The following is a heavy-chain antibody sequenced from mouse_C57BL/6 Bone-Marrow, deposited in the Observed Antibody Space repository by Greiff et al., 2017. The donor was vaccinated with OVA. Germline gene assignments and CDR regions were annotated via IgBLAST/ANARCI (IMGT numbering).Heavy chain of an antibody. CDR1: GFTFSDYY. CDR2: ISNGGGST. D-gene: IGHD1-1*01. J-gene: IGHJ1*03. CDR3: ARNYGSSSTWYFDV. V-gene: IGHV5-12*01. Sequence: EVKLMESGGGLVQPGGSLKLSCAASGFTFSDYYMYWVRQTPEKRLEWVAYISNGGGSTYYPDTVKGRFTISRDNAKNTLYLQMSRLKSEDTAMYYCARNYGSSSTWYFDVWGTGTTVTVSS.